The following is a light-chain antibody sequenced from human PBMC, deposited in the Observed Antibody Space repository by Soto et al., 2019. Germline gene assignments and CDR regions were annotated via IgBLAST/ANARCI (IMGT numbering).Light chain of an antibody. CDR3: MQALQTWT. CDR2: DAS. CDR1: QGISTY. V-gene: IGKV1-9*01. Sequence: IQLTQSPSFVSASVGETVTITCRASQGISTYLAWYQQKPGRAPNLLIFDASSLESGVPSRFSGGGSGTDFTLKISRVEAEDVGVYYCMQALQTWTFGQGTKVDIK. J-gene: IGKJ1*01.